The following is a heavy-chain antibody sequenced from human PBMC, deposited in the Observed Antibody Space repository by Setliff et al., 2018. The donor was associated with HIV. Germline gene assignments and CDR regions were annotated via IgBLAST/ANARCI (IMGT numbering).Heavy chain of an antibody. J-gene: IGHJ4*02. CDR2: IYYSGST. CDR3: ARYSPRGYTLTGPY. CDR1: GGSISSGDYY. V-gene: IGHV4-39*07. D-gene: IGHD6-25*01. Sequence: SETLSLTCTVSGGSISSGDYYWSWIRQPPGKGLEWIGSIYYSGSTYYNPSLKSRVTISVDTSKNQFSLKLTSVTAADTAVYYCARYSPRGYTLTGPYWGQGTLVTVS.